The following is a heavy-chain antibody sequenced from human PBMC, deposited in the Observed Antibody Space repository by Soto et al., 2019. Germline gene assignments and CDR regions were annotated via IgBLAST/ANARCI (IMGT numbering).Heavy chain of an antibody. J-gene: IGHJ4*02. CDR1: GFTFTNYW. V-gene: IGHV3-74*01. CDR3: TTVFEY. Sequence: EVQLVQSGGGSVQPGGSLRLSCAASGFTFTNYWMHWVRQVPGKGLVWVSRIDGVGTGTSYSDSVRGRFTISRDNAENTLYLQLNRLRAEDTAVYYCTTVFEYWCQGTLVTVSS. CDR2: IDGVGTGT.